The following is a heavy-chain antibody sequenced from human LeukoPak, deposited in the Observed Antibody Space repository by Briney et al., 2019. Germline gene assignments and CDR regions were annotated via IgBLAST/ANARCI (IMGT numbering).Heavy chain of an antibody. Sequence: PGGSLRLSCVGFGYTFDDHGMSWVRQAPGKGLEWVAGINWNGGSTGYADSVKGRFTISRDNSKNTLYLQMNSLRAEDTAVYYCAKDGGYADYHYYMDVWGKGTTVTVS. CDR3: AKDGGYADYHYYMDV. V-gene: IGHV3-20*04. J-gene: IGHJ6*03. CDR2: INWNGGST. D-gene: IGHD3-16*01. CDR1: GYTFDDHG.